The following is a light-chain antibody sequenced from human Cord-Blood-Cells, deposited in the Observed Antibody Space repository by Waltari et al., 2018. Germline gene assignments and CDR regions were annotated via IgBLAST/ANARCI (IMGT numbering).Light chain of an antibody. Sequence: DIVMTQSPDSQAVSLGERATINCKSSQSVLYSSNNKNYLAWYQQKPGQPPKLLIYWASTRESGVPDRFSGSWSGTDFTLTISSLQAEDVAVYYCQQYYSTPPTFGQGTKVEIK. CDR2: WAS. CDR3: QQYYSTPPT. J-gene: IGKJ1*01. V-gene: IGKV4-1*01. CDR1: QSVLYSSNNKNY.